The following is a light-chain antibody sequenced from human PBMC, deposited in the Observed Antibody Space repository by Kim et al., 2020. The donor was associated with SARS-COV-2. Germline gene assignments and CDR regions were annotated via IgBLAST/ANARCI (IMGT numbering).Light chain of an antibody. Sequence: APVDWSARARGASAGRASRGVGRYLHKYQQKPSHAPSLPIYEATERATGITARFRGSGSGTDFTITSRTLEPEDFAVYYCQPRSNFGQGTRLEIK. CDR2: EAT. CDR3: QPRSN. V-gene: IGKV3-11*01. CDR1: RGVGRY. J-gene: IGKJ5*01.